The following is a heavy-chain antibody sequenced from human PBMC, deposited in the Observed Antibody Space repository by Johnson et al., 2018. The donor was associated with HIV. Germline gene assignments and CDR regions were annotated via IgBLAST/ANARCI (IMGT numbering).Heavy chain of an antibody. D-gene: IGHD3-16*01. V-gene: IGHV3-9*01. CDR3: AKGSTLWNPRLRDTFDV. Sequence: VQLVESGGGLVQPGRSLRLSCVASGFTLEDYGMHWVRQPPGRGLEWVTGISWNSDNIDYVDSAKGRFPISSDNAKNSLYLQMNSLRVEDTALYYCAKGSTLWNPRLRDTFDVWGQGTVVSVSS. CDR1: GFTLEDYG. J-gene: IGHJ3*01. CDR2: ISWNSDNI.